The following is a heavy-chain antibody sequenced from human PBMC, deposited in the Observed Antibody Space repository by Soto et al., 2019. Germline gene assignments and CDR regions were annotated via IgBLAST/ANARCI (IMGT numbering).Heavy chain of an antibody. Sequence: QVQLVQSGAEVKKPGSSVKVSCKASGGTFSSYTISWVRQAPGQGLEWMGRIIPILGIANYAQKFQGRVTITADKSTSTAYMELSSLRSEDTAVYYCARGPGYSGYVWWFDYWGQGTLVTVSS. CDR2: IIPILGIA. V-gene: IGHV1-69*02. CDR3: ARGPGYSGYVWWFDY. CDR1: GGTFSSYT. D-gene: IGHD5-12*01. J-gene: IGHJ4*02.